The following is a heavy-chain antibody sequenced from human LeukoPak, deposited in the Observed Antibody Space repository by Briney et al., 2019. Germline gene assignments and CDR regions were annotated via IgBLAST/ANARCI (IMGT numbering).Heavy chain of an antibody. CDR3: ARPRGYYDILTGYYDFDY. CDR2: INPNSGGT. CDR1: GYTFTGYY. D-gene: IGHD3-9*01. Sequence: ASVKVSCKASGYTFTGYYMHWVRQAPGQGLEWMGWINPNSGGTNYAQKFQGRVTMTRDTSISTAYMGLSRLRSDDTAVYYCARPRGYYDILTGYYDFDYWGQGTLVTVSS. J-gene: IGHJ4*02. V-gene: IGHV1-2*02.